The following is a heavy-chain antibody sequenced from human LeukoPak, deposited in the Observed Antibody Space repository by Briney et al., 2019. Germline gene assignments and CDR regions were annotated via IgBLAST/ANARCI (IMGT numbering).Heavy chain of an antibody. CDR3: ARSPRRYYGSGSYYNHAYYYGMDV. Sequence: SETLSLTCAVYGGSFSGYYWSWIRQPPGKGLEWIGEINHGGGTNYNPSLKSRVTISVDTSKNQFSLKLSSVTAADTAVYYCARSPRRYYGSGSYYNHAYYYGMDVWGQGTTVTVSS. CDR1: GGSFSGYY. D-gene: IGHD3-10*01. V-gene: IGHV4-34*01. CDR2: INHGGGT. J-gene: IGHJ6*02.